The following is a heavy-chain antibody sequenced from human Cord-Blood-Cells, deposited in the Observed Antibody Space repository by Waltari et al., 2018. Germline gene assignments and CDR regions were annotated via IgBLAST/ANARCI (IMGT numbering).Heavy chain of an antibody. V-gene: IGHV4-39*01. J-gene: IGHJ5*02. CDR1: GGSISSSSYY. CDR3: ARKGEARNKGNNWFDT. Sequence: QLQLQESGPGLVKPSETLSLTCTVSGGSISSSSYYWGWIRQPPGKGLEWIGSIYYSGSTYYNPSLKSRVTISVDTSKNQFSLKLSSVTAADTAVYYCARKGEARNKGNNWFDTGGQG. D-gene: IGHD3-16*01. CDR2: IYYSGST.